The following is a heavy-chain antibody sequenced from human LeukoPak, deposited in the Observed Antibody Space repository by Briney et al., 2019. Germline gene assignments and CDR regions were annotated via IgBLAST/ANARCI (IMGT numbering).Heavy chain of an antibody. CDR3: ARLAVAEYYYYYMDV. CDR2: ISAYNGNT. Sequence: EASVKVSCKASGYTFTSYGISWVRQAPGQGLEWMGWISAYNGNTNYAQKLQGRVTMTTDTSTSTAYMELRSLRSDDTAVYYCARLAVAEYYYYYMDVWGKGTTVTVSS. J-gene: IGHJ6*03. V-gene: IGHV1-18*01. D-gene: IGHD6-19*01. CDR1: GYTFTSYG.